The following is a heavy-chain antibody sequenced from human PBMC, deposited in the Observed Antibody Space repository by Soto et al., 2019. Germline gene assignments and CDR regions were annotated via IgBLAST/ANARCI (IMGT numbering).Heavy chain of an antibody. D-gene: IGHD1-26*01. CDR2: IYYSGST. Sequence: SLSLACTVSVGSISSGAYYWSWKLQPPGKGLEWIGYIYYSGSTYYNPSLKSRVTISVDTSKNQFSLKLSSVTAADTAVYYCARYSGSYRPAFDIWGQGTMATVSS. J-gene: IGHJ3*02. V-gene: IGHV4-30-4*01. CDR3: ARYSGSYRPAFDI. CDR1: VGSISSGAYY.